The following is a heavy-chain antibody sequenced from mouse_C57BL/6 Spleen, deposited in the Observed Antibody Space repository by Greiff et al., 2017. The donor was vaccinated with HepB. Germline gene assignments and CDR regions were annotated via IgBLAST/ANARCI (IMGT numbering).Heavy chain of an antibody. CDR2: ISNGGGST. V-gene: IGHV5-12*01. CDR3: ARRDYYDYDGYAMDY. CDR1: GFTFSDYY. Sequence: EVQLVESGGGLVQPGGSLKLSCAASGFTFSDYYMYWVRQTPEKRLEWVAYISNGGGSTYYPDTVKGRFTISRDNAKNTLYLQMSRLKSEDTAMYYCARRDYYDYDGYAMDYWGQGTSVTVSS. J-gene: IGHJ4*01. D-gene: IGHD2-4*01.